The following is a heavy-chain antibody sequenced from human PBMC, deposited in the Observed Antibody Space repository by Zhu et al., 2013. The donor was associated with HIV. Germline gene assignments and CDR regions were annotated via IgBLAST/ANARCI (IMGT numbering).Heavy chain of an antibody. CDR1: GFTFTSYA. J-gene: IGHJ6*02. V-gene: IGHV1-18*01. CDR3: ARERDSSGYFPSYYYPMDV. CDR2: ITPYKSNT. D-gene: IGHD3-22*01. Sequence: QVQLVQSGAEVKKPGASVKVSCKASGFTFTSYAFNWVRQAPGQGLEWMGWITPYKSNTKYSQKLQGRVTMTIDTSTSTAYMELRSLRSDDAAIYYCARERDSSGYFPSYYYPMDVWGQGTTITVSS.